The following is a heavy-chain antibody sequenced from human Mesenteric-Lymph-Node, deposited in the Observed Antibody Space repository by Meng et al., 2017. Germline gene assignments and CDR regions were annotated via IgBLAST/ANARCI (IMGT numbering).Heavy chain of an antibody. Sequence: SETLSLTCTVSGGPVSSGSYFWSWIRQPPGKGLEWIGYIYYSGSTNYNPSLKSRVTISVDTSKNQFSLKLSSVIAADTAVYYCARATGGTHFDYWGQGTLVTVSS. CDR2: IYYSGST. V-gene: IGHV4-61*01. CDR1: GGPVSSGSYF. J-gene: IGHJ4*02. CDR3: ARATGGTHFDY. D-gene: IGHD4-11*01.